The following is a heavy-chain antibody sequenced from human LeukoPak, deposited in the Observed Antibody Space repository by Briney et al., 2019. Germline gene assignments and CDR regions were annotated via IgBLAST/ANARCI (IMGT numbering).Heavy chain of an antibody. CDR1: GYTFTSNY. CDR2: IYPRDGST. CDR3: ARDQEGFDY. J-gene: IGHJ4*02. Sequence: ASVKVSCKASGYTFTSNYIHWVRQAPGQGLEWTGMIYPRDGSTSYAQKFQGRVTVTRDTSTSTVHMELSGLRSEDTAVYYCARDQEGFDYWGQGTLVTVSS. V-gene: IGHV1-46*01.